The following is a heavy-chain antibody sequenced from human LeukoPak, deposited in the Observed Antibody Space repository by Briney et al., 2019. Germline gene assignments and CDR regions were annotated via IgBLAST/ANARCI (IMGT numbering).Heavy chain of an antibody. CDR3: ANYYCSGASCYHFDY. CDR1: GGSISSYY. Sequence: SETLSLTCSVSGGSISSYYWSWIRQPPGKGLEWIGYIHYIGSTNYNPSLKSRVTMSVDTSKNQFSLKLSSVTAADTAIYYCANYYCSGASCYHFDYWGQGTLVTVSS. J-gene: IGHJ4*02. V-gene: IGHV4-59*08. CDR2: IHYIGST. D-gene: IGHD2-15*01.